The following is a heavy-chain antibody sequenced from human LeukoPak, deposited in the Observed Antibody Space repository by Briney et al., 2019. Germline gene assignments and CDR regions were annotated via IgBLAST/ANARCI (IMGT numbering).Heavy chain of an antibody. Sequence: GGSLRLSCAASGFTFSGYPIHWVRQAPGKGLEWVAVISYDGSNKYYADSVKGRFTISRDNSKNTLYLQMNSLRAEDTAVYYCAKGGYYYYGMDVWGQGTTVTVSS. CDR2: ISYDGSNK. CDR1: GFTFSGYP. CDR3: AKGGYYYYGMDV. V-gene: IGHV3-30*04. J-gene: IGHJ6*02.